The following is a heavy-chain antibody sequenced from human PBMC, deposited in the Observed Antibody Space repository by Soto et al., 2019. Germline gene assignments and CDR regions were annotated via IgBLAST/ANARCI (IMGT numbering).Heavy chain of an antibody. Sequence: PSETLSLTCAVSGGSISSGGYSWSWIRQPPGKGLEWIGYIYHSGSTYYNPSLKSRVTISVDRSKNQFSLKLSSVTAADTAVYYCARGKAMVIFDYWGQGILVTVSS. D-gene: IGHD5-18*01. CDR3: ARGKAMVIFDY. CDR2: IYHSGST. V-gene: IGHV4-30-2*01. CDR1: GGSISSGGYS. J-gene: IGHJ4*02.